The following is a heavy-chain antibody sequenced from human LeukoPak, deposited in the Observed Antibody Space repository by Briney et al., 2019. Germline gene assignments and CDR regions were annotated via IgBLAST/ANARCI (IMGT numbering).Heavy chain of an antibody. CDR1: GGSISSSSYY. V-gene: IGHV4-39*01. CDR3: ARGGLVAATRGGYYYYGMDV. J-gene: IGHJ6*02. CDR2: IYYSGST. D-gene: IGHD2-15*01. Sequence: PSETLSLTCTVSGGSISSSSYYWGWIRQPPGKGLEWIGSIYYSGSTYYNPYLKSRVTISVDTSKNQFSLKLSSVTAADTAVYYCARGGLVAATRGGYYYYGMDVRGQGTTVTVSS.